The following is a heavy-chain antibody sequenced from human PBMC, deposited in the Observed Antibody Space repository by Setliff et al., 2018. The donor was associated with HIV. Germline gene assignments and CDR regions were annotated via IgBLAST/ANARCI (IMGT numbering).Heavy chain of an antibody. CDR1: GYTLTTYG. CDR2: LNTETGNS. J-gene: IGHJ6*02. V-gene: IGHV7-4-1*01. CDR3: ARAYPTTYYYGMDV. Sequence: ASVKVSCKASGYTLTTYGISWVRQAPGQGLQWMGWLNTETGNSMYAQGFTGRFVFSLDTSVSTAYLQICSLKAEDTAVYYCARAYPTTYYYGMDVWGQGTTVTVSS.